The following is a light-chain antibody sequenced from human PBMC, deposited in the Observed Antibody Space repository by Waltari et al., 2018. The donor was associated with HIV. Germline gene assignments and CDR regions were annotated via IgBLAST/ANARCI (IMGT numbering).Light chain of an antibody. J-gene: IGLJ2*01. Sequence: QSALTQPRSVSGSPGQSVTISCTGTSSDVDAYNYVSWYQQHPGKAPKLMIYDVSKRPSGVPDRFSGSKSGNTASLTISGLQAEDEADYYCCSYAGSYTLRVFGGGTKLTVL. V-gene: IGLV2-11*01. CDR1: SSDVDAYNY. CDR3: CSYAGSYTLRV. CDR2: DVS.